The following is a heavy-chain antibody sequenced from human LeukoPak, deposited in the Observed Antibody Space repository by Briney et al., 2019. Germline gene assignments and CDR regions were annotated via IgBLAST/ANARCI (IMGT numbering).Heavy chain of an antibody. J-gene: IGHJ4*02. D-gene: IGHD6-13*01. CDR1: GGSFSGYY. V-gene: IGHV4-34*01. CDR3: ARGTTKLTAAAGTHFDY. Sequence: PSETLSLTCAVYGGSFSGYYWSWIRQPPGKGLEWIEEINHSGSTNYNPSLKSRVTISVDTSKNQFSLKLSSVTAADTAVYYCARGTTKLTAAAGTHFDYWGQGTLVTVSS. CDR2: INHSGST.